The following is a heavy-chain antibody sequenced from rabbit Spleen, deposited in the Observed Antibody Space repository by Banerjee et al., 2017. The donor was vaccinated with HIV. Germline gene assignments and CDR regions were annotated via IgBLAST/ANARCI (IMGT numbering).Heavy chain of an antibody. V-gene: IGHV1S45*01. CDR1: GFSFSSSYW. J-gene: IGHJ4*01. CDR2: IYAGSSGST. CDR3: ARDFVVAIGWNFNL. Sequence: QEQLEESGGDLVKPEGSLTLTCTDSGFSFSSSYWICWVRQAPGKGLEWIGCIYAGSSGSTDYASWAKGRFTVSKTSSTKVTLQMTSLTAADTATYFCARDFVVAIGWNFNLWGQGTLVTVS. D-gene: IGHD3-3*01.